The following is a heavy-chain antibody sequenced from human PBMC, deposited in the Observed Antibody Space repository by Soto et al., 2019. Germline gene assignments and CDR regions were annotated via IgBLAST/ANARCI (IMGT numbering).Heavy chain of an antibody. D-gene: IGHD3-9*01. CDR2: ISSSSSTI. V-gene: IGHV3-48*01. CDR1: GFTFSSYS. J-gene: IGHJ4*02. Sequence: PGGSLRLSCAASGFTFSSYSRNWVRQAPGKGLEWVSYISSSSSTIYYADSVKGRFTISRDNAKNSLYLQMNSLRAEDTAVYYCAKPLTTSYYFPFDYWGQGTLVTVSS. CDR3: AKPLTTSYYFPFDY.